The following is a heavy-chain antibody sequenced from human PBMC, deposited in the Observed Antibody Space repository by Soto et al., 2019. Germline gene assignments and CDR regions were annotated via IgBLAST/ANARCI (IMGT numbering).Heavy chain of an antibody. CDR3: ARGVTTVTTFDS. D-gene: IGHD4-17*01. V-gene: IGHV4-30-2*01. J-gene: IGHJ4*02. CDR2: IYHSGST. Sequence: SETLSLTCAVSGGSISSGGYSWSWIRQPPGKGLEWIGYIYHSGSTYYNPSLKSRVTISVDRSKNQFSLKLSSVTAADTAVYYCARGVTTVTTFDSWGQGTLVTVPS. CDR1: GGSISSGGYS.